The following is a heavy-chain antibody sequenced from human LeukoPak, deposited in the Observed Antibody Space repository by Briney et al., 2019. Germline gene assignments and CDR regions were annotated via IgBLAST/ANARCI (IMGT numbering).Heavy chain of an antibody. Sequence: PGGSLRLSCAASGFIFSDYSMSWVRQAPGKGLEWVSSLGTRGDNKYYAASVKGRFSISRDNSKDTVHLQMNYLRAEDTAIYYCVKDRPCTFCMPMDVWGQGTTVTVSS. J-gene: IGHJ6*02. CDR1: GFIFSDYS. V-gene: IGHV3-23*01. CDR2: LGTRGDNK. CDR3: VKDRPCTFCMPMDV. D-gene: IGHD2/OR15-2a*01.